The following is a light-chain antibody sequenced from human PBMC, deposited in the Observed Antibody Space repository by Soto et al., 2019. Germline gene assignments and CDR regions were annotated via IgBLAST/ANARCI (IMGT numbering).Light chain of an antibody. CDR1: SSDVGGYKY. Sequence: ALAQPASVSGSPGQSITISCTGTSSDVGGYKYVSWYQQHPDKAPKLIIFEVSNRPSGISSRFFGSKSGNTASLTISGLQAEDGADYYCASYTSSSTSVIFGRGTKVTVL. V-gene: IGLV2-14*01. CDR2: EVS. CDR3: ASYTSSSTSVI. J-gene: IGLJ2*01.